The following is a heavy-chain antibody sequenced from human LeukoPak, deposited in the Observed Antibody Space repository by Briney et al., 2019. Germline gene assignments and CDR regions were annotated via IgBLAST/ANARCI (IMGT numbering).Heavy chain of an antibody. Sequence: GRSLRLSCAASGFTFDDYAMHWVRQAPGKGLEWVSGISWNSGSIGYADSVKGRFTISRDNAKNSLYLQVNSLRAEDMALYYCAKDMGYDILTGYLVYWGQGTLVTVSS. CDR2: ISWNSGSI. V-gene: IGHV3-9*03. J-gene: IGHJ4*02. CDR3: AKDMGYDILTGYLVY. CDR1: GFTFDDYA. D-gene: IGHD3-9*01.